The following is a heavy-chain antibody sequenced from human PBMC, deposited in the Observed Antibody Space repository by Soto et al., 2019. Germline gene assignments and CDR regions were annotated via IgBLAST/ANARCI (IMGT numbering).Heavy chain of an antibody. V-gene: IGHV3-33*01. CDR2: MWFDGSKK. CDR3: ARVARDFDY. J-gene: IGHJ4*02. Sequence: PGGSLRLSCAASGFTFDTYVMHWVRQAPGKGLEWVALMWFDGSKKYYGDSVRGRFTISRDNSKNTLYLQMNSLRAEDTAVYYCARVARDFDYWGQGTSATV. CDR1: GFTFDTYV. D-gene: IGHD5-12*01.